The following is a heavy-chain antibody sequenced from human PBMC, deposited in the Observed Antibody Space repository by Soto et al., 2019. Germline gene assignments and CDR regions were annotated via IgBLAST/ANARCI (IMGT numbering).Heavy chain of an antibody. V-gene: IGHV3-33*01. CDR3: ARENYDILTGYSAYYFDY. J-gene: IGHJ4*02. CDR2: IWYDGSNK. CDR1: GFTFSSYG. D-gene: IGHD3-9*01. Sequence: GGSLRLSCAASGFTFSSYGMHWVRQAPGKGLEWVAVIWYDGSNKYYADSVKGRFTISRDNSKNTLYLQMNSLRAEDTAVYYCARENYDILTGYSAYYFDYWGQGTLVTAPQ.